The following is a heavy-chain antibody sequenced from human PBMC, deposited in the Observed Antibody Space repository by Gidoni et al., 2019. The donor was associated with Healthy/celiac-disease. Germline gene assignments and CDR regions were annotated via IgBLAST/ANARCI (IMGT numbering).Heavy chain of an antibody. V-gene: IGHV4-31*03. CDR2: IYYSGST. J-gene: IGHJ3*02. Sequence: QVQLQESGPGLVKPSQTLSLTCTVSGGSIRSGGYYWSWIRQHPGKGLEWIGYIYYSGSTYYNPSLKSRVTISVDTSKNQFSLKLSSVTAADTAVYYCAREPLRGYSSGPTNGGADAFDIWGQGTMVTVSS. CDR3: AREPLRGYSSGPTNGGADAFDI. CDR1: GGSIRSGGYY. D-gene: IGHD6-19*01.